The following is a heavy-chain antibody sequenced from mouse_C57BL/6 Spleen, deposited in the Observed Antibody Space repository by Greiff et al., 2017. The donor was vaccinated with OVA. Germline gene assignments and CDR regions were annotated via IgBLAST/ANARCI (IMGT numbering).Heavy chain of an antibody. CDR1: GFTFSDYY. Sequence: EVKLVESEGGLVQPGSSMKLSCTASGFTFSDYYMAWVRQVPEKGLEWVANINYDGSSTYYLDSLKSRFIISRDNAKNILYLQMSSLKSEDTATYYCARDYYGHWYFDVWGTGTTVTVSS. CDR2: INYDGSST. J-gene: IGHJ1*03. D-gene: IGHD1-1*01. V-gene: IGHV5-16*01. CDR3: ARDYYGHWYFDV.